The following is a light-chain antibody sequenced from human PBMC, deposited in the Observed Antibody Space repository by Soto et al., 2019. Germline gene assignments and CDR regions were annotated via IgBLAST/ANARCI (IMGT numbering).Light chain of an antibody. J-gene: IGKJ1*01. V-gene: IGKV3-15*01. CDR3: QQYNDWPRT. Sequence: VVMTQSPGTLSVSPGEGVTLSCRASQSVHSNLAWYQQKPGQAPRLLIHDASTRATGIPARFSGDGSGTEFTLTISSLQSEDFALYYCQQYNDWPRTFGQGPRWIS. CDR2: DAS. CDR1: QSVHSN.